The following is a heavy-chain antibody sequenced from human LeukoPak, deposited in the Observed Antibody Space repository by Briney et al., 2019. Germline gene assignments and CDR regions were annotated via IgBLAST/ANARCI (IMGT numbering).Heavy chain of an antibody. CDR1: GFSLSTARMG. V-gene: IGHV2-26*01. D-gene: IGHD6-13*01. CDR2: LFSNDEK. Sequence: ESGPVLVKPTETLTLTCTVSGFSLSTARMGVSWIRQPPGKALEWLAHLFSNDEKSYSTSLKSRLTISKDTSKSQVVLTMTNMDPVDTATYYCARILIRAAAYSFDYWGQGTLVTVSS. CDR3: ARILIRAAAYSFDY. J-gene: IGHJ4*02.